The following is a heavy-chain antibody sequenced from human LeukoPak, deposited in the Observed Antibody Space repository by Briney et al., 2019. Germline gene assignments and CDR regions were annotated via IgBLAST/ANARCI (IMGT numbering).Heavy chain of an antibody. CDR3: ARDELHTGTYFPFDY. J-gene: IGHJ4*02. V-gene: IGHV3-21*01. CDR1: GFTFSSYS. D-gene: IGHD1-26*01. CDR2: ISSSGSYI. Sequence: GGSLRLSCAASGFTFSSYSLNWVRLAPGKGLEWVSSISSSGSYIYYADSVKGRFTISRDNAKNSLYLQMNSLRAEDTAVYYCARDELHTGTYFPFDYWGQGTLVTVSS.